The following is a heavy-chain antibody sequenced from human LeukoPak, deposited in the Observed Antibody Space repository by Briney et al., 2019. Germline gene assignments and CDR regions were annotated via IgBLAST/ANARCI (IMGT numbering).Heavy chain of an antibody. V-gene: IGHV4-59*08. CDR3: ARQRGEYGGGSGSSIDY. CDR2: INYSGST. D-gene: IGHD3-10*01. CDR1: GGSFSTYY. Sequence: SETLSLTCTVSGGSFSTYYWSWIRQPPGKGLEWIGYINYSGSTTYSPSLKSRVTISVDTSKNQFSLKLSSVTAADTAVYYCARQRGEYGGGSGSSIDYWGQGTLVTVSS. J-gene: IGHJ4*02.